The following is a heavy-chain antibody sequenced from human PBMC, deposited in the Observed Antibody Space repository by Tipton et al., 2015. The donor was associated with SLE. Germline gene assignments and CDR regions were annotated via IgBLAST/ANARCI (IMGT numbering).Heavy chain of an antibody. CDR2: IFTSGST. CDR3: ARGGSRGFDY. Sequence: GLVKPSQTLSLSCTVSGGSITSGSYFYNWIRQPAGKGLEWIGRIFTSGSTNYDRSLKSRATISLDTSKNQFSLKLSSVTAADTAVYYCARGGSRGFDYWGQGTLVTVSS. V-gene: IGHV4-61*02. D-gene: IGHD3-10*01. CDR1: GGSITSGSYF. J-gene: IGHJ4*02.